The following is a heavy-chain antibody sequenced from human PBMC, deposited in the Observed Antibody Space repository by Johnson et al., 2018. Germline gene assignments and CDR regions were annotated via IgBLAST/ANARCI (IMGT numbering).Heavy chain of an antibody. V-gene: IGHV3-30*18. CDR1: GFTFSSYS. CDR3: AKGSGGHDAFDI. CDR2: ISYDGNNQ. D-gene: IGHD2-15*01. J-gene: IGHJ3*02. Sequence: QVQLVESGGGLVQPGGSLRLSCAASGFTFSSYSMNWVRQAPGKGLEWVAVISYDGNNQYYSDSVRGRFTISRDNSKNTLYLQMNSLRTEDTAVYYCAKGSGGHDAFDIWGQGTMVTFSS.